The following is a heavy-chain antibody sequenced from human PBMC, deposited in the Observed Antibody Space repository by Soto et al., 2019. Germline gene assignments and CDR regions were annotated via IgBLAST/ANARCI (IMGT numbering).Heavy chain of an antibody. Sequence: QLQLQESGPGLVKPSETLSLTCTVSGGSISSSSYYWGWIRQPPGKGLEWIGSIYYXXXXYXNPXXXXXXXXXXXXXXXXXXXXXXSXXXXDTAVYYCARNKPNWFDPWGQGTLVXVSS. V-gene: IGHV4-39*01. CDR1: GGSISSSSYY. CDR3: ARNKPNWFDP. CDR2: IYYXXXX. J-gene: IGHJ5*02. D-gene: IGHD3-10*01.